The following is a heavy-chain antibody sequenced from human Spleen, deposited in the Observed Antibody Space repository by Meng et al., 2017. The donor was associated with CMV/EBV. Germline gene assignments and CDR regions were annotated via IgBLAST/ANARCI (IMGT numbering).Heavy chain of an antibody. CDR2: ISYDGSNK. D-gene: IGHD2-15*01. J-gene: IGHJ4*02. Sequence: GESLKISSAASGFIFSKYGIHWVRQAPGKGLEWVAVISYDGSNKYCADSVKGRFTISRDNSKNTLYLQMNSLRAEDTAVYYWARGGGPVDYWGQGPLVTVS. V-gene: IGHV3-30*19. CDR3: ARGGGPVDY. CDR1: GFIFSKYG.